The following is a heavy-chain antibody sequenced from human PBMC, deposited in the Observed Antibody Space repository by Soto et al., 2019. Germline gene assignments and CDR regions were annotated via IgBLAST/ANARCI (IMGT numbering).Heavy chain of an antibody. D-gene: IGHD4-4*01. CDR2: ISSGSSSI. V-gene: IGHV3-48*01. Sequence: EVRLVESGGGLVQPGGSLRLSCAASGFTFSSYSMNWVRQAPGKGLEWISYISSGSSSIYYADSVKGRFTISRDNAKNSLYLQMNRLSAEDTAVYYCAGAGPVTDYWGQGTLVNVSS. J-gene: IGHJ4*02. CDR3: AGAGPVTDY. CDR1: GFTFSSYS.